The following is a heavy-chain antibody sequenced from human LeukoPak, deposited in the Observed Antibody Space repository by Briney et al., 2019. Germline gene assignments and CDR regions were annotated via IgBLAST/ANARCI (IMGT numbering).Heavy chain of an antibody. Sequence: SETLSLTCTVSGGSLSSYYWSWLRQPPGKGLEWIGYIYYSGSTNYNPSLKSRVTISVDTSKNQFSLKLSSVTAADTAVYYCAKGYSSPAPYYYYYMDVWGKGTTVSVSS. CDR1: GGSLSSYY. CDR3: AKGYSSPAPYYYYYMDV. D-gene: IGHD6-13*01. CDR2: IYYSGST. J-gene: IGHJ6*03. V-gene: IGHV4-59*01.